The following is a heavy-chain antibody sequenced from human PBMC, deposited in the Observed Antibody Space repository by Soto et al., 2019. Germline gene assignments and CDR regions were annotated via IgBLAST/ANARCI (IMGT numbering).Heavy chain of an antibody. CDR2: IYCTGRT. Sequence: SETLSLTFTVSGGSISCYYWSWIRQPPGEGLEWVGYIYCTGRTXXXPSLRSRVXISIETSKNQFXLQLSXVTAAGTAVYFCARYPRLDCGGQGPLFTDSS. J-gene: IGHJ4*02. V-gene: IGHV4-59*08. CDR3: ARYPRLDC. CDR1: GGSISCYY.